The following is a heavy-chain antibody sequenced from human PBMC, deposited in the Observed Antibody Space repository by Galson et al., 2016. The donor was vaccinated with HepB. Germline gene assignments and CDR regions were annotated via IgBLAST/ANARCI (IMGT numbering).Heavy chain of an antibody. Sequence: SLRLSCAASGFTFDDYAMHWVRQAPGKGLEWVSLISWDGGSTYYADSVKGRFTISRDNSKSSLYLQMSSLKPEDTALYYCAKDVARDSSSWSGGYFDYWGQGTLVTVSS. CDR3: AKDVARDSSSWSGGYFDY. CDR1: GFTFDDYA. CDR2: ISWDGGST. J-gene: IGHJ4*02. D-gene: IGHD6-13*01. V-gene: IGHV3-43D*04.